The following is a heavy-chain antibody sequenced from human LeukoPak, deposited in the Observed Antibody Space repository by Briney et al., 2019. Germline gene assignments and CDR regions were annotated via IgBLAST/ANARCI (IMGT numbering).Heavy chain of an antibody. CDR3: ARGRLSHCSSTSCYLGPAVW. V-gene: IGHV1-18*01. Sequence: ASVKVSCKASGYTFTSYGISWVRQAPGQGLEWMGWLSAYNGNTNYAQKLQGRVTMTTDTSTSTAYMELRSLRSDDTAVYYCARGRLSHCSSTSCYLGPAVWWGQGTLVTVSS. J-gene: IGHJ4*02. D-gene: IGHD2-2*01. CDR2: LSAYNGNT. CDR1: GYTFTSYG.